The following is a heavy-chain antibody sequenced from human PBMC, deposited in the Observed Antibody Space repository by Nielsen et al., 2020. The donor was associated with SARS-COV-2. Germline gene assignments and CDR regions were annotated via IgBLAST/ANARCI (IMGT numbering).Heavy chain of an antibody. V-gene: IGHV3-48*01. D-gene: IGHD2-21*02. Sequence: GESLKISCAASGFTFSSYSMNWVRQAPGKGLEWVSYISSSSSTIYYADSVKGRFTISRDNSKNTLYLQMNSLRAEDTAVYYCARGAYCGGDCYSAAFDIWGQGTMVTVSS. CDR1: GFTFSSYS. CDR2: ISSSSSTI. J-gene: IGHJ3*02. CDR3: ARGAYCGGDCYSAAFDI.